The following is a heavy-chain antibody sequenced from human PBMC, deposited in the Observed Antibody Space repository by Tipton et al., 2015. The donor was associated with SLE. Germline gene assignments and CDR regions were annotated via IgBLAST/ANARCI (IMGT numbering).Heavy chain of an antibody. V-gene: IGHV4-4*09. J-gene: IGHJ4*02. Sequence: TLSLTCTVSGDSISRNYWSWIRQPPGKKLEWIGYFYNSGTNKYSPSLKSRLTISVHTSKNQFSLKLSSVTAADTDVHYCARDGSSAAGFDYWGQGTLVTVSS. CDR1: GDSISRNY. D-gene: IGHD6-13*01. CDR3: ARDGSSAAGFDY. CDR2: FYNSGTN.